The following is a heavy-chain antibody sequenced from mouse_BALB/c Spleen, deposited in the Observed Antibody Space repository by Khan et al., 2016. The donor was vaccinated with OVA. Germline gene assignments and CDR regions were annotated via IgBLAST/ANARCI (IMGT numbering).Heavy chain of an antibody. J-gene: IGHJ2*01. CDR3: ARTHER. CDR1: GYSFTSYT. CDR2: INPSSGYT. Sequence: VQLQQSGAELARPAASVKMSCTASGYSFTSYTMHWVKQRPGQGLEWIGYINPSSGYTKYNQKFKGKATLTADTSYSTAYMQLSSLTSEDTAVYYCARTHERWGQGTTLTVSS. V-gene: IGHV1-4*01.